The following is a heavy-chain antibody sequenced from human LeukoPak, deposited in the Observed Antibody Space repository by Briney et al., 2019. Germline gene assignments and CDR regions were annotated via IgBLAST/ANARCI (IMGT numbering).Heavy chain of an antibody. CDR3: ARDHEYYYDSSGFDY. CDR2: INPNSGDT. Sequence: GASVKVSCKASGYTFTGYYMHWVRQAPGQGLEWMGRINPNSGDTNYAQKFQGRVTMTRDTSISTAYMELSRLRSDDTAVYYCARDHEYYYDSSGFDYWGQRTLVTVSS. D-gene: IGHD3-22*01. J-gene: IGHJ4*02. CDR1: GYTFTGYY. V-gene: IGHV1-2*06.